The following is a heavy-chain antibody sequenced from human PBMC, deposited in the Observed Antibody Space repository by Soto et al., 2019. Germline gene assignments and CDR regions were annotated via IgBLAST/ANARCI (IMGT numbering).Heavy chain of an antibody. Sequence: QVQLVESGGGVVQRGRSLRLSCSASGFTFSDFEMYWVRQAPGKGLDWVSFISYDGSNQYYAGSVKGRLTVSRDNSKHTLFLLTNSLGPEDTAVYFCARRTGTSSRFDYWGQGTLVTVSS. V-gene: IGHV3-30-3*01. CDR1: GFTFSDFE. CDR3: ARRTGTSSRFDY. CDR2: ISYDGSNQ. J-gene: IGHJ4*02. D-gene: IGHD1-7*01.